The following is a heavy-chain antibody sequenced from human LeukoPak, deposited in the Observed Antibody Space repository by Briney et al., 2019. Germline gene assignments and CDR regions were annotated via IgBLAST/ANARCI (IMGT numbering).Heavy chain of an antibody. Sequence: GASVKVSCKASGYTFTSYGISWVRQAPGQGLEWMGWISAYNGNTNYAQKLQGRVIMTTDTSTSTAYMELRSLRSDDTAVYYCARDHGIAVAGTDFDYWGQGTLVTVSS. CDR3: ARDHGIAVAGTDFDY. J-gene: IGHJ4*02. D-gene: IGHD6-19*01. CDR2: ISAYNGNT. CDR1: GYTFTSYG. V-gene: IGHV1-18*01.